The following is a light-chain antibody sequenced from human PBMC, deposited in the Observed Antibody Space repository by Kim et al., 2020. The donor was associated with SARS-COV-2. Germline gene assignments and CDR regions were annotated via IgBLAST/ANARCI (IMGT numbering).Light chain of an antibody. Sequence: EIVMRQSPATLSLSPGERATLSCRASENVNTNLAWYQQRPGQAPRLLISRASTRAAGVPARFIGSGSGTDFTLTISSLQSEDFAVYYCQQYHNWHPRYTFGQGTKLEI. V-gene: IGKV3-15*01. CDR2: RAS. CDR3: QQYHNWHPRYT. J-gene: IGKJ2*01. CDR1: ENVNTN.